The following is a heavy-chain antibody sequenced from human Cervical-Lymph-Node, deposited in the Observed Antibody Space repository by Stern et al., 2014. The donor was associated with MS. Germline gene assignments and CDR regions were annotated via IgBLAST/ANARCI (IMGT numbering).Heavy chain of an antibody. CDR3: ARDLPGIAVAGTGGMDV. Sequence: VQLVQSGAEVKKPGSSVKVSCKASGGTFSSYAISWGRQAPGQGLEWMXGVIPIFGTANYAQKFQGRVTITADESTSTAYMELSSLRSEDTAVYYCARDLPGIAVAGTGGMDVWGQGTTVTVSS. D-gene: IGHD6-19*01. CDR1: GGTFSSYA. CDR2: VIPIFGTA. J-gene: IGHJ6*02. V-gene: IGHV1-69*01.